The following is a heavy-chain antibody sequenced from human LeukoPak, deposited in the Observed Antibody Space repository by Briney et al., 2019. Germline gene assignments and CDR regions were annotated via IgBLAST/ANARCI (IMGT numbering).Heavy chain of an antibody. CDR1: GGSISRYY. V-gene: IGHV4-4*07. CDR3: ARIVLEGSAAY. CDR2: IYTSAST. D-gene: IGHD2-15*01. Sequence: SETLSLTCTVSGGSISRYYWSWIRQPAGKGLEWIGRIYTSASTNYNPSLKSRVTMSVDPSTNQFSLKRTSVPAADTAVYYCARIVLEGSAAYWGQGALVTVSS. J-gene: IGHJ4*02.